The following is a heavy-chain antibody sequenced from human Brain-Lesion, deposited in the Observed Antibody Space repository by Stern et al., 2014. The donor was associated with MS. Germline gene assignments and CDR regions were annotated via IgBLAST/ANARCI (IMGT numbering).Heavy chain of an antibody. CDR2: IFNSGST. CDR1: GGSISSGGYY. D-gene: IGHD2-2*01. V-gene: IGHV4-61*02. J-gene: IGHJ6*02. Sequence: QVQLQESGPGLVKPSQTLSLSCTVSGGSISSGGYYWSWIRQPAGQGLEWIGRIFNSGSTSYNPSLKSRVPISMDPSKTQFSRRLNPLTAADTAVYYCARGRVVPGFQYYATDVWGQGTTVIVYS. CDR3: ARGRVVPGFQYYATDV.